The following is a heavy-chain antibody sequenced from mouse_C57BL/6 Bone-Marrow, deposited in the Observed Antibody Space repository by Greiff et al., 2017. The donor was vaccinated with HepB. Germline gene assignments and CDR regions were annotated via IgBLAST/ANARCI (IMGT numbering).Heavy chain of an antibody. Sequence: EVKLVESGGGLVQSGRSLRLSCATSGFTFSDFYMEWVRQAPGKGLEWIAASRNKANDYTTEYSATVKGRFTVSRDTSQSILYLQMSALRAEDTAVDYCARETGAHWYFDVWGTGTTVTVSS. J-gene: IGHJ1*03. V-gene: IGHV7-1*01. CDR1: GFTFSDFY. CDR2: SRNKANDYTT. D-gene: IGHD4-1*01. CDR3: ARETGAHWYFDV.